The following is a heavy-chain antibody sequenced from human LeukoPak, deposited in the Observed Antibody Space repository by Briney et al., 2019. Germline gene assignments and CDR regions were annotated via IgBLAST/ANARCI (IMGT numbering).Heavy chain of an antibody. CDR3: SKWKAIVLVPAARSPIDY. J-gene: IGHJ4*02. V-gene: IGHV3-21*01. CDR2: ISSSSSYI. CDR1: GFTFSSYS. Sequence: GGSLRLSCAASGFTFSSYSMNWVRQAPGKGLEWVSSISSSSSYIYYADSVKGRFTISRDNAKNSLYLQMNSLRAEDTAVYYCSKWKAIVLVPAARSPIDYWGQGTLVTVSS. D-gene: IGHD2-2*01.